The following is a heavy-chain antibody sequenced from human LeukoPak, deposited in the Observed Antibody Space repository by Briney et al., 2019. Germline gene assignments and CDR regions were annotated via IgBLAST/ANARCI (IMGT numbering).Heavy chain of an antibody. V-gene: IGHV4-39*01. J-gene: IGHJ3*02. D-gene: IGHD2-15*01. CDR1: GGSISSNSYY. CDR3: ARPSDCSGDNCYSRAFDI. CDR2: IFYSGNT. Sequence: PSETLSLTCSVSGGSISSNSYYWGRIRQPPGKGLEWMASIFYSGNTYYNPSLESRVTISVDSSKNQFSLKLSSVTAADTAVYYCARPSDCSGDNCYSRAFDIWGQGTMVSVSS.